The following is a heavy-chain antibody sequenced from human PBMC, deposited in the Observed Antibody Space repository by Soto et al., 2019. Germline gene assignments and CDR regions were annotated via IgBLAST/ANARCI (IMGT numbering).Heavy chain of an antibody. J-gene: IGHJ6*02. D-gene: IGHD3-16*02. Sequence: HPGGSLRLSCAASGFSVSSIYMSWVRQAPGKGLEWVSVIFVGYNPYYADSVKGRLTVSRDSSKNTVYLEMNSLRAEDTAVYYCARLLGRSYSFHHYYALDVWGQGTTVTVSS. CDR2: IFVGYNP. V-gene: IGHV3-53*01. CDR1: GFSVSSIY. CDR3: ARLLGRSYSFHHYYALDV.